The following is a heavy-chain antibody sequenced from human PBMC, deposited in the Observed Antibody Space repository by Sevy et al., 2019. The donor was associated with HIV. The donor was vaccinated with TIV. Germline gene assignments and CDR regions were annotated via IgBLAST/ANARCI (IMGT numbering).Heavy chain of an antibody. CDR1: GFTFSSYW. J-gene: IGHJ4*02. Sequence: GGSLRLSCAASGFTFSSYWMSWVRQAPGKGLEWVANIKQDGSEKYYVDSVKGRFTISRDNAKNSLYLQMNSLRAEDTAVYYCAREVFWGSYRHYFDYWGQGTLVTVSS. D-gene: IGHD3-16*02. CDR2: IKQDGSEK. CDR3: AREVFWGSYRHYFDY. V-gene: IGHV3-7*03.